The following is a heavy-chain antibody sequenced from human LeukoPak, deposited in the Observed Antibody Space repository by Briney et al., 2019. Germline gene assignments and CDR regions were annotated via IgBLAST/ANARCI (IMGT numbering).Heavy chain of an antibody. CDR3: ARHGGYCSSTSCYDAFDI. Sequence: PGGSLRLSCAASGFTFSSYAMSWVRQAPGKGLEWIGYIYYSGSTNYNPSLKSRVTISVDTSKNQFSLKLSSVTAADTAVYYCARHGGYCSSTSCYDAFDIWGQGTMATVSS. J-gene: IGHJ3*02. CDR1: GFTFSSYA. CDR2: IYYSGST. V-gene: IGHV4-59*08. D-gene: IGHD2-2*01.